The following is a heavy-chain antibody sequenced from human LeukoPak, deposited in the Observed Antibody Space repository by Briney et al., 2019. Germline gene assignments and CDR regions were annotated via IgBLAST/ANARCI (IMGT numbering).Heavy chain of an antibody. J-gene: IGHJ4*02. D-gene: IGHD3-22*01. CDR2: VNPRNGGT. CDR3: ARGNYYYDSSGYYPVPDY. V-gene: IGHV1-2*02. CDR1: GYDFTGYY. Sequence: ASVKVSCKASGYDFTGYYVHWVRQAPGHGFEWMGWVNPRNGGTHYAQNFQGRVTITGDTSITTAYMELSSLRPEDTAVYYCARGNYYYDSSGYYPVPDYWGQGTLVTVSS.